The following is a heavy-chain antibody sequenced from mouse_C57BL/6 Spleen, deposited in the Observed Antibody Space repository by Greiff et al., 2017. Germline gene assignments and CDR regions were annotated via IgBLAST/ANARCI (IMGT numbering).Heavy chain of an antibody. CDR2: IWSGGST. V-gene: IGHV2-2*01. CDR1: GFSLTSYG. Sequence: QVQLKESGPGLVQPSQSLSITCTVSGFSLTSYGVHWVRQSPGKGLEWLGVIWSGGSTDYNAAFISRLSISKDNSKSQVFFKMNSLQADDTAIYYCARNTDSNYPYYAMDYWGQGTSVTVSS. CDR3: ARNTDSNYPYYAMDY. J-gene: IGHJ4*01. D-gene: IGHD2-5*01.